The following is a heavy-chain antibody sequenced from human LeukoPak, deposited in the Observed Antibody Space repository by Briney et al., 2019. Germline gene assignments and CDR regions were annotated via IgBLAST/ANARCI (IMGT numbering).Heavy chain of an antibody. CDR2: ISYDGSNK. CDR3: AKGRDWPRTEILTFDI. J-gene: IGHJ3*02. D-gene: IGHD2-21*02. CDR1: GFTFSSYA. Sequence: GGSLRLSCAASGFTFSSYAMHWVRQAPGKGLEWVAVISYDGSNKYYADSVKGRFTISRDNSKNTLYLQMNSLRAEDTAVYYCAKGRDWPRTEILTFDIWGQGTMVTVSS. V-gene: IGHV3-30-3*01.